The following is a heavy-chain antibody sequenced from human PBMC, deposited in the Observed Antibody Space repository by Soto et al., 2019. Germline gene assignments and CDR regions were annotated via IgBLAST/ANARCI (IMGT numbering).Heavy chain of an antibody. J-gene: IGHJ4*02. V-gene: IGHV3-66*01. CDR2: LYSGGDT. CDR3: ASGAGVASTGTCSFDY. CDR1: GFSVSSNY. D-gene: IGHD6-13*01. Sequence: EVQLVESGGGLVQPGGSLRLSCVVSGFSVSSNYMSWVRQASGKGLEWVSVLYSGGDTVYADSVKGRFTISRDNSKNTLYLQMSSPRVEDTAVYYCASGAGVASTGTCSFDYWGQGTMVTVSS.